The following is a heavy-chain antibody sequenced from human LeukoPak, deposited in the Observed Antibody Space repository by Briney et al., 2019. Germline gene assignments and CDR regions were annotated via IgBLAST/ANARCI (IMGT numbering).Heavy chain of an antibody. V-gene: IGHV3-23*01. J-gene: IGHJ6*02. CDR2: ISGSGGST. CDR1: GFTFSSYA. D-gene: IGHD2-2*01. Sequence: PGGSLRLSCAASGFTFSSYAMSWVRQAPGKGLEWVSVISGSGGSTYYADSVKGRFTISRDNSKNTLYLQMNSMRAEDTAVYYCAKVIVPAAMYYYYGMDVWGQGTTVTVSS. CDR3: AKVIVPAAMYYYYGMDV.